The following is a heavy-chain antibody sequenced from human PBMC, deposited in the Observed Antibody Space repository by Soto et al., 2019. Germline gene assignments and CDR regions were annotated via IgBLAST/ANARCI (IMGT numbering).Heavy chain of an antibody. D-gene: IGHD5-12*01. CDR1: GGTFSSYA. J-gene: IGHJ4*02. V-gene: IGHV1-69*12. Sequence: QVQLVQSGAEVKKPGSSVKVSCKASGGTFSSYAISWVRQAPGQGLEWMGGIIPIFGTANYAQKFQGRVTITADESTSTAYMELSSLRSEDTAVYYCARLLRRDGYNPFDYWGQGTLVTVSS. CDR2: IIPIFGTA. CDR3: ARLLRRDGYNPFDY.